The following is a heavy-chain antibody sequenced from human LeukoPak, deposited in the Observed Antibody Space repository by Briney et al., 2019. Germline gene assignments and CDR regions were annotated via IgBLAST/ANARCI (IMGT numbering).Heavy chain of an antibody. CDR1: ARSITSDDYY. J-gene: IGHJ4*02. CDR3: ACTYGSSNSCYRYLDY. CDR2: IYYSGIT. Sequence: SQTLSLTCTVSARSITSDDYYWGWIRQPPGKGLEWIGYIYYSGITYYNPSLKTRVTISVDTSKTQFSMKVSSGSGRTRPLYYGACTYGSSNSCYRYLDYWGQGTLVTVSS. V-gene: IGHV4-30-4*01. D-gene: IGHD2-2*02.